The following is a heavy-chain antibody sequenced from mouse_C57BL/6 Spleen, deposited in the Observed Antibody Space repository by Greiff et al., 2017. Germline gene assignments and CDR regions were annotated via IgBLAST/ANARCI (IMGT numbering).Heavy chain of an antibody. J-gene: IGHJ3*01. D-gene: IGHD1-1*01. V-gene: IGHV1-61*01. CDR2: IYPSDSET. CDR1: GYTFTSYW. Sequence: VQLQQPGAELVRPGSSVKLSCKASGYTFTSYWMDWVKQRPGQGLEWIGNIYPSDSETHYNQKFKDKATLTVDKSSSTAYMQLSSLTSEDSAVYYCARDDGSSPDWFAYWGQGTLVTVSA. CDR3: ARDDGSSPDWFAY.